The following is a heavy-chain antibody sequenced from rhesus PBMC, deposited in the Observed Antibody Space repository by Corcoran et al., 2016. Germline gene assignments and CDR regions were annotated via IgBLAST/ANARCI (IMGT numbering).Heavy chain of an antibody. CDR2: TLPNTWTK. CDR1: GYPFTTYH. CDR3: AGEESGGGSFDH. Sequence: QVQILQSGAEIKQPGASVKLSCQASGYPFTTYHIHWVKQAPGQGLECIGLTLPNTWTKKYSEKFRGRVTISADTSTNTAYMELSSLTFEDTAVYYCAGEESGGGSFDHWGQGVLVTVSS. D-gene: IGHD2-33*01. V-gene: IGHV1-180*01. J-gene: IGHJ4*01.